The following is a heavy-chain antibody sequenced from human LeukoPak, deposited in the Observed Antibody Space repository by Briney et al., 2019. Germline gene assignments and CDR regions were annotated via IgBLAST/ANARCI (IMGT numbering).Heavy chain of an antibody. V-gene: IGHV1-18*01. CDR2: ISAYNGNT. Sequence: GASVKVSCKASGYTLTSYGISWVRQAPGQGLEWMGWISAYNGNTNYAQKLQGRVTMTTDTSTSTAYMELRSLRSDDTAVYYCARSRYDYVWGSYRYLSFDYWGQGTLVTVSS. CDR1: GYTLTSYG. D-gene: IGHD3-16*02. CDR3: ARSRYDYVWGSYRYLSFDY. J-gene: IGHJ4*02.